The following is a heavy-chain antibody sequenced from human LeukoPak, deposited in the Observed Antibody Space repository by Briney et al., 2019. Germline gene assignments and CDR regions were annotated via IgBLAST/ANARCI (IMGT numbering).Heavy chain of an antibody. CDR2: IYYSGST. CDR1: GGSISSYY. D-gene: IGHD7-27*01. CDR3: ARGYWGSYAFDI. Sequence: SGTLSLTCTVSGGSISSYYWSWLRQPPGKGLEWIGYIYYSGSTNYNPSLKSRVTISVDTSKNQFSLKLSSVTAADTAVYYCARGYWGSYAFDIWGQGTMVTVSS. J-gene: IGHJ3*02. V-gene: IGHV4-59*01.